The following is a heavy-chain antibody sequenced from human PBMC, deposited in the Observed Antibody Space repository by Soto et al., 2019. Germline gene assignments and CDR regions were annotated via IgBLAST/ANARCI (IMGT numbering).Heavy chain of an antibody. Sequence: ASVKVSCKASGGTFSSYGISWVRQAPGQGLEWMGWISAYNGNTNYAQKLQGRVTMTTDTSTSTAYMELRSLRSDDTAVYYCARGKAARPHYYSYGMDVWGQGTTVTVSS. J-gene: IGHJ6*02. CDR2: ISAYNGNT. CDR3: ARGKAARPHYYSYGMDV. D-gene: IGHD6-6*01. CDR1: GGTFSSYG. V-gene: IGHV1-18*04.